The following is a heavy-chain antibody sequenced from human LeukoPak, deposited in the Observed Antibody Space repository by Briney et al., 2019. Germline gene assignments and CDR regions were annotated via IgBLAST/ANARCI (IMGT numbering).Heavy chain of an antibody. D-gene: IGHD1-26*01. V-gene: IGHV1-24*01. J-gene: IGHJ4*02. CDR3: ATGKWELLDPYYFDY. Sequence: ASVKVSCKASGYTLTSYYLHWVRQAPGKGLEWMGGFDPEDGETIYAQKFQGRVTMTEDTSTDTAYMELSSLRSEDTAVYYCATGKWELLDPYYFDYWGQGTLVTVSS. CDR1: GYTLTSYY. CDR2: FDPEDGET.